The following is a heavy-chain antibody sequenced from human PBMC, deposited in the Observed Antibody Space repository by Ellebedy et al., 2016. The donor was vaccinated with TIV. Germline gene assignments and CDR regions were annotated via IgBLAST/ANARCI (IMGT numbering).Heavy chain of an antibody. CDR3: ATGGLGTAMVYPPGY. CDR1: GYTFTSYG. V-gene: IGHV1-18*04. Sequence: ASVKVSCKASGYTFTSYGISWVRQAPGQGLEWMGWISAYNGNTNYAQKLQGRVTMTTDTSTSTAYMELSSLRSEDTAVYYCATGGLGTAMVYPPGYWGQGTLVTVSS. D-gene: IGHD5-18*01. CDR2: ISAYNGNT. J-gene: IGHJ4*02.